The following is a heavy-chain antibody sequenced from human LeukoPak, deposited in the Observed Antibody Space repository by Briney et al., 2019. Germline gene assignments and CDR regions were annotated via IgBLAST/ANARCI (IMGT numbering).Heavy chain of an antibody. V-gene: IGHV3-23*01. Sequence: GGSLRLSCAASGFTFSSYAMSWVRQAPGKGLGWLSAIRGSGGSTYYADCVKGRFTISRDNSKNTLYLQMNSLRAEDTAVYYCAKDYYYDSSGYYLFDPWGQGTLVTVSS. CDR1: GFTFSSYA. CDR2: IRGSGGST. J-gene: IGHJ5*02. CDR3: AKDYYYDSSGYYLFDP. D-gene: IGHD3-22*01.